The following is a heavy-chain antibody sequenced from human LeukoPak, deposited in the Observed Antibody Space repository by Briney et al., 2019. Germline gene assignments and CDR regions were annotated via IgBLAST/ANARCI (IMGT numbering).Heavy chain of an antibody. CDR1: RFTYSSYA. J-gene: IGHJ4*02. CDR3: AKVRSFVVVTAIKDY. D-gene: IGHD2-21*02. CDR2: ISGSGGST. V-gene: IGHV3-23*01. Sequence: GGPLRLSCAPSRFTYSSYAMSWLPHAPGKAREGVSDISGSGGSTYYAASVKGRFPTSRDHSKNTLYLQMNSLRAEDTAVYYCAKVRSFVVVTAIKDYWGQGTLVTVSS.